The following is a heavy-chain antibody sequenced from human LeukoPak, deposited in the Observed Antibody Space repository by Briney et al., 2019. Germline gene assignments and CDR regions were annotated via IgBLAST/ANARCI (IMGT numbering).Heavy chain of an antibody. V-gene: IGHV4-34*01. D-gene: IGHD1-14*01. CDR1: GGSFSGYY. Sequence: SETLSLTCAVYGGSFSGYYWSWIRQPPGKRLEWIGEINHSGSTNYNPSLKSRVTISVDTSKNQFSLKLSSVTAADTAAYYCATRSRADFDYWGQGTLVTVSS. CDR2: INHSGST. CDR3: ATRSRADFDY. J-gene: IGHJ4*02.